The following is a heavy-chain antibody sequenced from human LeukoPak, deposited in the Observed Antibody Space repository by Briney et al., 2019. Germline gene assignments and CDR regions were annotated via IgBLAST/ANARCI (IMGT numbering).Heavy chain of an antibody. CDR3: ARVQRRYHFLDY. V-gene: IGHV4-30-2*01. CDR1: GGSISSGGYS. CDR2: IYHSGST. Sequence: PSETLSLTCAVSGGSISSGGYSWSWIRQPPGKGLEWIGYIYHSGSTYYNPSLKSRVTISVDRSKNQFSLKLSSVTAADTAVYYCARVQRRYHFLDYWGQGTLVTVSS. J-gene: IGHJ4*02. D-gene: IGHD3-22*01.